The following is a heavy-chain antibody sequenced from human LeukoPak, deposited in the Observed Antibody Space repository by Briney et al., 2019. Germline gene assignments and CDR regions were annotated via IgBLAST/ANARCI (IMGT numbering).Heavy chain of an antibody. CDR1: GGSISSYY. D-gene: IGHD2-15*01. CDR3: ARDPYCSGGSCYDDAFDI. V-gene: IGHV4-4*07. CDR2: LYTSRSP. Sequence: PQTLSLTCPFSGGSISSYYWSWLRQPARKALEWIGPLYTSRSPNYHPSLKSPVTISVDTSKHQFSLKLSSVTAADTAVYYCARDPYCSGGSCYDDAFDIWRQGTMVTVSS. J-gene: IGHJ3*02.